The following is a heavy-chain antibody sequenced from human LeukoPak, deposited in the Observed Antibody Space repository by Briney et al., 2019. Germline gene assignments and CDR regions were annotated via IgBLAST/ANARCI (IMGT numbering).Heavy chain of an antibody. J-gene: IGHJ6*03. V-gene: IGHV1-8*03. CDR3: ARGHEGCSSSSGYCEYYYYYMDV. CDR2: MNPNSGNT. CDR1: GYTFTSYD. D-gene: IGHD2-2*01. Sequence: ASVKVSCKASGYTFTSYDINWVRQATGQGLEWMGWMNPNSGNTGYAQKFQGRVTITRNTSISTAYMELTSLRSEDTAVYYCARGHEGCSSSSGYCEYYYYYMDVWGKGTTVTVSS.